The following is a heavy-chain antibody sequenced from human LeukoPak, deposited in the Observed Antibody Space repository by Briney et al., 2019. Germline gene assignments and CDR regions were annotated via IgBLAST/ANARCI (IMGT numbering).Heavy chain of an antibody. CDR1: GYSFTSYW. CDR3: ARLRVDTGSSWVDY. Sequence: GEPLKISCKGSGYSFTSYWIAWVRQMPGKGLEWMGIIYPGDSDTRYSPSFQGQVTISADKSISTAYLQWSSLKASDTAMYYCARLRVDTGSSWVDYWGQGTLVTVSS. D-gene: IGHD6-13*01. J-gene: IGHJ4*02. CDR2: IYPGDSDT. V-gene: IGHV5-51*01.